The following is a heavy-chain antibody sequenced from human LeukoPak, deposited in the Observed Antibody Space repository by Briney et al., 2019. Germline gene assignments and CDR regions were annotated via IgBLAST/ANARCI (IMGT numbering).Heavy chain of an antibody. J-gene: IGHJ6*02. CDR2: INHNGNVN. D-gene: IGHD3-16*01. Sequence: PGGSLRLSCAASGFTVSSYSMNWARQAPGKGLEWVASINHNGNVNYYVDSVKGRFTISRDNAKNSLYLQMSNLRAEDTAVYFCVRGGGLDVWGQGATVTVSS. CDR3: VRGGGLDV. CDR1: GFTVSSYS. V-gene: IGHV3-7*03.